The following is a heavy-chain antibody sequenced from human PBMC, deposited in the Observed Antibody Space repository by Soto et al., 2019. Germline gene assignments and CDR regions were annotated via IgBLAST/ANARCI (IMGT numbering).Heavy chain of an antibody. Sequence: SGGSLRLSCAASGFTFSSYAMSRVRQAPGKGLEWVSAISGSGGSTYYADSVKGRFTISRDNSKNTLYLQMNSLRAEDTAVYYCAKARSLGYYYYGMDVWGQGTTVTVSS. CDR2: ISGSGGST. CDR3: AKARSLGYYYYGMDV. D-gene: IGHD3-16*01. J-gene: IGHJ6*02. V-gene: IGHV3-23*01. CDR1: GFTFSSYA.